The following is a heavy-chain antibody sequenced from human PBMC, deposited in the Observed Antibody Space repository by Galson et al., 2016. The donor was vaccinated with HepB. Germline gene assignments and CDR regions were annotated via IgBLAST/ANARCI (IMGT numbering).Heavy chain of an antibody. CDR3: ARDLEHLREGSYGMDV. J-gene: IGHJ6*02. CDR2: MNPNSRNT. D-gene: IGHD3-10*01. Sequence: SVKVSCKASGYTFTSYDINWVRQAPGQGLEWMGWMNPNSRNTVYAQKFQGRVTMPSNTSISTAYMELTSLRSEDTAVYFCARDLEHLREGSYGMDVWGQGTTVTVSS. CDR1: GYTFTSYD. V-gene: IGHV1-8*02.